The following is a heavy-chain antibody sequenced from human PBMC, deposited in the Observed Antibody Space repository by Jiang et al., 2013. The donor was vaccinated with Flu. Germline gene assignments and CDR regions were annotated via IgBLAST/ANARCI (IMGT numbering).Heavy chain of an antibody. CDR2: STTWEH. CDR1: SHY. Sequence: SHYWSWIRQPPGRDWSGLAISTTWEHQLQPSLKSRVTISVDTSKNQFSLNLTSVTAADTAVYYCARNYYYGSGSYPLALHYYGMDVWGQGTTVTVSS. J-gene: IGHJ6*01. D-gene: IGHD3-10*01. V-gene: IGHV4-59*11. CDR3: ARNYYYGSGSYPLALHYYGMDV.